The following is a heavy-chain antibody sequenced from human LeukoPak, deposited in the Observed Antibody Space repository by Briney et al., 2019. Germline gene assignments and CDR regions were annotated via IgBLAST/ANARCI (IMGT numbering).Heavy chain of an antibody. CDR1: GYTLTELS. V-gene: IGHV1-24*01. D-gene: IGHD5-12*01. CDR3: ATDRGYEGVFDY. CDR2: FDPEDGET. Sequence: ASVQVSCKVSGYTLTELSMHWVRQAPGKGLEWMGGFDPEDGETIYAQKFQGRVTMTEDTSTDTAYMELSSLRSEDTAVYYCATDRGYEGVFDYWGQGTLVTVSS. J-gene: IGHJ4*02.